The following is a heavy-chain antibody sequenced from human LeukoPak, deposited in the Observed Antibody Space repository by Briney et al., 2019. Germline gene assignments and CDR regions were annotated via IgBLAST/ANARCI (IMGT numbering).Heavy chain of an antibody. J-gene: IGHJ4*02. Sequence: PGGSLRLSCAASGFTFSSYAMHWVRQAPGKGLEWVAVISYDGSNKYYADSVKGRFTISRDNSKNTLYLQMNSLRAEDTAVYYCARADYGSGSSIFDYWGQGTLVAVSS. CDR3: ARADYGSGSSIFDY. CDR2: ISYDGSNK. V-gene: IGHV3-30*04. D-gene: IGHD3-10*01. CDR1: GFTFSSYA.